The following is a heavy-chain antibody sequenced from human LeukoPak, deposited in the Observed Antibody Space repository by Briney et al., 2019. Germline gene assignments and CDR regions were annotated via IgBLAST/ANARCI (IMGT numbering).Heavy chain of an antibody. D-gene: IGHD3-10*01. CDR1: GGSISSYY. CDR3: AREDYGSGSFDY. V-gene: IGHV4-59*01. Sequence: SETLSLTCTVSGGSISSYYWSWIRQPPGKGLEWIGYIYYSGSTNYNPSLKSRVTISVNTSKNQFSLKLSSVTAADTAVYYCAREDYGSGSFDYWGQGTLVTVSS. J-gene: IGHJ4*02. CDR2: IYYSGST.